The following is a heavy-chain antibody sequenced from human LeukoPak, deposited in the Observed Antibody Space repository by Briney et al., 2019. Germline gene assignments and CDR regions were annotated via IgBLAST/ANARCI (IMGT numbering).Heavy chain of an antibody. J-gene: IGHJ6*03. V-gene: IGHV3-21*06. CDR2: ISGSSDDI. D-gene: IGHD2/OR15-2a*01. CDR1: GFTFGTHS. CDR3: ARDLRSSPPYFLYYMDV. Sequence: PGGSLRLSCAASGFTFGTHSMSWVRQAPGKGLEWVSFISGSSDDIYYADSVKGRFTISRDNAKNSLFLQMNSLGVEDTAVYYCARDLRSSPPYFLYYMDVWGKGTTVTVSS.